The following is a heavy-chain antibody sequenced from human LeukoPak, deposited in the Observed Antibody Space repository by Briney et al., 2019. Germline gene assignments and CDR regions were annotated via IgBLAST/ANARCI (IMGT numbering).Heavy chain of an antibody. D-gene: IGHD3-10*01. J-gene: IGHJ4*02. CDR1: GFIFSSYA. Sequence: PGGSLRLSCAGSGFIFSSYAMSWVRQAPGRGLEWISGISGDGDSRYYADSVMGRFTISRDNSKNTLYLQMNSLGAEDTAVYYCANPQTSMVTAGLGLAHWGQGTLVTVFS. CDR3: ANPQTSMVTAGLGLAH. CDR2: ISGDGDSR. V-gene: IGHV3-23*01.